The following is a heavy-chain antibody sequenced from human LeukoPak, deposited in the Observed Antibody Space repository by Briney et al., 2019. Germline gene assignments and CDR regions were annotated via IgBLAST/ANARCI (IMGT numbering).Heavy chain of an antibody. D-gene: IGHD5-18*01. CDR3: ARWERGYSYGEIYYYYMDV. CDR2: IKQDGSEK. CDR1: GFTFSSYW. J-gene: IGHJ6*03. Sequence: PGGSLRLSCAASGFTFSSYWMSWVRQAPGKGLEWVANIKQDGSEKYYVDSVKGRFTISRDNAKNSLYLQMNSLRAEDTAVYYCARWERGYSYGEIYYYYMDVWGKGTTDTVSS. V-gene: IGHV3-7*01.